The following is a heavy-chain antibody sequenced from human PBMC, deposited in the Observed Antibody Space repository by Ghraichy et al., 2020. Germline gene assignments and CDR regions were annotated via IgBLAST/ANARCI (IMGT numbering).Heavy chain of an antibody. Sequence: SETLSLTCTVSGGSISSYYWSWIRQPAGKGLEWIGRIYTSGSTNYNPSLKSRVTMSVDTSKNQFSLKLSSVTAADTAVYYCARDMTTVILNWFDPWGQGTLVTVSS. V-gene: IGHV4-4*07. D-gene: IGHD4-17*01. CDR2: IYTSGST. J-gene: IGHJ5*02. CDR3: ARDMTTVILNWFDP. CDR1: GGSISSYY.